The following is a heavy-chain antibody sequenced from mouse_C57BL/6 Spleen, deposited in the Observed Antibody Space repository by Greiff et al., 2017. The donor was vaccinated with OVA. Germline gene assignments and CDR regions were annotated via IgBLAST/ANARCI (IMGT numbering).Heavy chain of an antibody. D-gene: IGHD2-4*01. CDR1: GYTFTSYW. J-gene: IGHJ3*01. CDR3: ARGIYYDYDSPSWFAY. V-gene: IGHV1-69*01. CDR2: IDPSDSDT. Sequence: QVQLQQPGAELVMPGASVKLSCKASGYTFTSYWMHWVKQRPGQGLEWIGEIDPSDSDTNYNQKFKGKSTLTVDKSSSTAYMQLSSLTSEDSAVYYCARGIYYDYDSPSWFAYWGQGTLVTVSA.